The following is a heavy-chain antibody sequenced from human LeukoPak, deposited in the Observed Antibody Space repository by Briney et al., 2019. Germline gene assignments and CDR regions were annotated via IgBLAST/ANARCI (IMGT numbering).Heavy chain of an antibody. CDR1: GGSISSSSYY. CDR3: ASDGVVRGVLDY. J-gene: IGHJ4*02. D-gene: IGHD3-10*01. V-gene: IGHV4-39*07. CDR2: IYYSGST. Sequence: SETLSLTCTVSGGSISSSSYYWGWIRQPPGKGLEWIGSIYYSGSTYYNPSLKSRVTISVDTSKNQFSLKLSSVTAADPAVYYCASDGVVRGVLDYWGQGTLVTVSS.